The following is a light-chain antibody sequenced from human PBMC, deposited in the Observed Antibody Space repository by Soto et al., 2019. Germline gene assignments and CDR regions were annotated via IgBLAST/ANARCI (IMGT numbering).Light chain of an antibody. CDR1: SSNIGAGYD. CDR2: GNS. CDR3: QSYDSSLSALV. Sequence: QAVVTQPPSVSGAPGQRVTISCTGSSSNIGAGYDVHWYQQLPGTAPKLLIYGNSNRPSGVPDRFSGSKSGTSASLAITGLQAEHEADYYCQSYDSSLSALVFGGGTKVTVL. J-gene: IGLJ2*01. V-gene: IGLV1-40*01.